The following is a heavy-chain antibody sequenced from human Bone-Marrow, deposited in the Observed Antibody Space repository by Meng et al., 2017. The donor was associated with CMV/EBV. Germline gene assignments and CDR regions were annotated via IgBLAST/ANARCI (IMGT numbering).Heavy chain of an antibody. CDR2: ISYDGSTK. V-gene: IGHV3-30-3*01. CDR1: GFTFSIYA. J-gene: IGHJ4*02. CDR3: ARDTYYYDSSGYYRPKYPDY. D-gene: IGHD3-22*01. Sequence: GESLKISCAASGFTFSIYAMHWVRQAPGKGLEWVAIISYDGSTKYYADSVKGRFTVSRDNSKNTLYLQMNSLRAEDTAAYYCARDTYYYDSSGYYRPKYPDYWGQGTLVTVSS.